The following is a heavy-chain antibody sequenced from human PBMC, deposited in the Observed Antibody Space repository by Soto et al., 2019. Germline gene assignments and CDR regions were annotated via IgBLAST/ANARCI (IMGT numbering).Heavy chain of an antibody. CDR3: ARDRGYSYGSYYYYGMDV. CDR2: IKQDGSEK. D-gene: IGHD5-18*01. Sequence: GGSLRLSCAASGFTFSSYWMSWVRQAPGKGLEWVANIKQDGSEKYYVDSVKGRFTISRDNAKNSLYLQMNSLRAEDTAVYYCARDRGYSYGSYYYYGMDVWGQGTMVTVSS. CDR1: GFTFSSYW. V-gene: IGHV3-7*05. J-gene: IGHJ6*02.